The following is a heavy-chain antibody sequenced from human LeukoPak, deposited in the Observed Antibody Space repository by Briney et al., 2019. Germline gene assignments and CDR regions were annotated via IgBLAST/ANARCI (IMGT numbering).Heavy chain of an antibody. CDR1: GGSISSYY. Sequence: SETLSLTCTVSGGSISSYYWSWIRQPPGKGLEWIGYIYYSGCTYYNPSLKGRVTISVDTSKNQFSLKLSSVTAADTAVYYCARDKGGRTYCSGGSCPLDAFDIWGQGTMVTVSS. CDR3: ARDKGGRTYCSGGSCPLDAFDI. D-gene: IGHD2-15*01. V-gene: IGHV4-59*01. J-gene: IGHJ3*02. CDR2: IYYSGCT.